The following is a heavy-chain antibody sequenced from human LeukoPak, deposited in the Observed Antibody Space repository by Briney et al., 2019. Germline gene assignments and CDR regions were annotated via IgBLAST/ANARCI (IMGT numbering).Heavy chain of an antibody. CDR2: ISGSGGST. V-gene: IGHV3-23*01. CDR1: RFTFSTYS. J-gene: IGHJ4*02. Sequence: GGSLRLSCTASRFTFSTYSMSWVRQAPGKGLEWVSAISGSGGSTYYADSVKGRFTISRDNSKNTLYLQMNSLRAEDTAVYYCAKLYYYDSSGYPDYWGQGTLVTVSS. CDR3: AKLYYYDSSGYPDY. D-gene: IGHD3-22*01.